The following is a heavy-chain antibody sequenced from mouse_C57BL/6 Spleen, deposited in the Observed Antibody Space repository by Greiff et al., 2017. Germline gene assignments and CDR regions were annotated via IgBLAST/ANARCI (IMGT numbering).Heavy chain of an antibody. CDR2: IRSKRSNYAT. Sequence: EVQRVESGGGLVQPKGSLKLSCAASGFTFNTYAMHWVRQAPGKGLEWVARIRSKRSNYATYYADSVKDRFTISRDDSQSMLYLQMNNLKTEDTAMYYCVRGDYYGSSRYYYAMDYWGQGTSVTVSS. CDR3: VRGDYYGSSRYYYAMDY. D-gene: IGHD1-1*01. J-gene: IGHJ4*01. V-gene: IGHV10-3*01. CDR1: GFTFNTYA.